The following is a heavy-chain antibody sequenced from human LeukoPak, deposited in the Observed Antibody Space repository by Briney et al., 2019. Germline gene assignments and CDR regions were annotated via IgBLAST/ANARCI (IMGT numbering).Heavy chain of an antibody. CDR3: AKGPTKGYRSSTSCYIVDWFDP. Sequence: GGSLRLSCAASGFTFSSYAMSWVRQAPGKGLEWVSAISGSGGSTYYADSVKGRFTISRDNSKNTLYLQMNSLRAEDTAVYYSAKGPTKGYRSSTSCYIVDWFDPWGQGTLVTVSS. CDR1: GFTFSSYA. V-gene: IGHV3-23*01. J-gene: IGHJ5*02. CDR2: ISGSGGST. D-gene: IGHD2-2*02.